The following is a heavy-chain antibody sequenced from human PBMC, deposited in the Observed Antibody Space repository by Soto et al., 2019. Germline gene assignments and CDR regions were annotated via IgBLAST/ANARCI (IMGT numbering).Heavy chain of an antibody. CDR1: GGSISSSSYY. CDR3: ARLMVAGSGSYYGFGFDP. J-gene: IGHJ5*02. Sequence: SETLSLTCTVSGGSISSSSYYWGWIRQPPGKGLEWIGSIYYSGSTYYNPSLKSRVTISVDTSKNQFSLKLSSVTAADTAVYYCARLMVAGSGSYYGFGFDPWGQGTLVTVSS. V-gene: IGHV4-39*01. CDR2: IYYSGST. D-gene: IGHD3-10*01.